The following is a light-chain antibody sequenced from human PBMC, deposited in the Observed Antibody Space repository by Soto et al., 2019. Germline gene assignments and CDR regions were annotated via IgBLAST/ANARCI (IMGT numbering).Light chain of an antibody. CDR2: EVS. V-gene: IGLV2-8*01. CDR1: SSDVGAYNY. J-gene: IGLJ1*01. Sequence: QSALTQPPSASGSPGQSVTISCTGTSSDVGAYNYVSWYQQHPGKAPKLMIYEVSKRPSGVPDRFSGSKSGNTASLTVSGLQAGDEADYFCTSPTPGSLYVFGTGTKVTVL. CDR3: TSPTPGSLYV.